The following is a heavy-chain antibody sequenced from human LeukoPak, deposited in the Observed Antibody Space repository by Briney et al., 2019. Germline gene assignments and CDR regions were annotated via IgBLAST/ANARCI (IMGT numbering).Heavy chain of an antibody. D-gene: IGHD4-23*01. CDR2: MNPNSGNT. Sequence: ASVKVSCKASGYTFTSYDINWVRQATGQGLEWMGWMNPNSGNTGYAQKFQGRVTITRNTSISTAYMELSSLRSEDTAVYYCARVLTVVTSHYYYMDVWGKGTTVTVSS. V-gene: IGHV1-8*03. J-gene: IGHJ6*03. CDR3: ARVLTVVTSHYYYMDV. CDR1: GYTFTSYD.